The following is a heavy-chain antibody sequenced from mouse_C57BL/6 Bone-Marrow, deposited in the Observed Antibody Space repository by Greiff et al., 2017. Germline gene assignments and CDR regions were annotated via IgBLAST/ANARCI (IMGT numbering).Heavy chain of an antibody. CDR2: ISNGGGST. V-gene: IGHV5-12*01. CDR3: ARRGYDGYYDYAMDY. J-gene: IGHJ4*01. CDR1: GFTFSDYY. D-gene: IGHD2-3*01. Sequence: LVESGGGLVQPGGSLKLSCSASGFTFSDYYMYWVRQTPEKRLEWVAYISNGGGSTYYPDTVKGRFTISRDNAKNTLYLQMSRLKSEDTAMYYCARRGYDGYYDYAMDYWGQGTSVTVSS.